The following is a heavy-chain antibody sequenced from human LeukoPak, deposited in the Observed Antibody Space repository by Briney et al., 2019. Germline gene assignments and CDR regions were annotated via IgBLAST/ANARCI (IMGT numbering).Heavy chain of an antibody. CDR1: GYTFTGCY. J-gene: IGHJ4*02. D-gene: IGHD3-22*01. Sequence: ASVKVSCKASGYTFTGCYMHWVRQAPGQGLEWMGWINPNSGGTNYAQKFQGRVTMTRDTSISTAYMELSRPRSDDTAVYYCARGRYDSSGYYYDYWGQGTLVTVSS. V-gene: IGHV1-2*02. CDR2: INPNSGGT. CDR3: ARGRYDSSGYYYDY.